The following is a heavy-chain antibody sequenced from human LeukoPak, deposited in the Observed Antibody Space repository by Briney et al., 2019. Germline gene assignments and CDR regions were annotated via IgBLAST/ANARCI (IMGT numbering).Heavy chain of an antibody. CDR1: GYTFTYYG. CDR3: ARPDYPGGSGSYGGTNWFDP. Sequence: ASVKVSCMASGYTFTYYGISWVRQAPGQGPEWMGWISGYNGNTNYAQKFQGRVTMTTDTSTSTAYMDLRSLRSDDTALYYCARPDYPGGSGSYGGTNWFDPWGQGTLVTVSS. J-gene: IGHJ5*02. D-gene: IGHD3-10*01. V-gene: IGHV1-18*01. CDR2: ISGYNGNT.